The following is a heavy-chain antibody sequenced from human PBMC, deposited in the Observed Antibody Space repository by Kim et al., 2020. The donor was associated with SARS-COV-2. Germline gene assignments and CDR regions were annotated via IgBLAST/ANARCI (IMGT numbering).Heavy chain of an antibody. CDR3: ARSRGGYEGFDP. D-gene: IGHD5-12*01. V-gene: IGHV1-69*04. CDR2: IIPILGIA. CDR1: GGTFSSYA. J-gene: IGHJ5*02. Sequence: SVKVSCKASGGTFSSYAISWVRQAPGQGLEWMGRIIPILGIANYAQKFQGRVTITADKSTSTAYMELSSLRSEDTAVYYCARSRGGYEGFDPWGQGTLVTVSS.